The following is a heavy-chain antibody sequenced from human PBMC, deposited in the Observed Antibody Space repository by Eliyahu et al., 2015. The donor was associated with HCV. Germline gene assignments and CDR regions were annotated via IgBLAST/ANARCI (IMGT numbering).Heavy chain of an antibody. V-gene: IGHV3-11*04. CDR2: ITPSGGTI. CDR3: ARDSRLVAATGYYYFYGLDV. Sequence: QVQLVESGGDLVKPGGSLRLSXGASGXPFSXYYMXWIRQAPGKGLEWISYITPSGGTIYYAGSVEGRFTISRDNAKSSLYLQMNSLRVEDTAVYYCARDSRLVAATGYYYFYGLDVWGQGTTVTVSS. J-gene: IGHJ6*02. D-gene: IGHD2-15*01. CDR1: GXPFSXYY.